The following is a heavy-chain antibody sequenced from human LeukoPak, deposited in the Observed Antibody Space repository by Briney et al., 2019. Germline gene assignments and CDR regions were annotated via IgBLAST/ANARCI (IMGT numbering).Heavy chain of an antibody. CDR2: ISSSSSYI. Sequence: GGSLRLSCAASGFTFSSYSMNWVRQAPGKGLEWVSSISSSSSYIYYADSVNGRFTISRDHAKNSLYLQMNSLRAEDTAVYYCARGAGECSGGSCYVINWFDPWGQGTLVTVSS. V-gene: IGHV3-21*01. CDR3: ARGAGECSGGSCYVINWFDP. CDR1: GFTFSSYS. D-gene: IGHD2-15*01. J-gene: IGHJ5*02.